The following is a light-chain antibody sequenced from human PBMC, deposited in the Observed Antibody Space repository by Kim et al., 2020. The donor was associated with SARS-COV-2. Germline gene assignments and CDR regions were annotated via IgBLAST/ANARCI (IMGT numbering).Light chain of an antibody. J-gene: IGKJ2*01. CDR1: LSLVYNDGNTY. CDR2: KVS. V-gene: IGKV2-30*01. CDR3: MQGTRSPPNT. Sequence: PASISCSSSLSLVYNDGNTYLSWFQQRPGQSPRRLIYKVSNRDSGVPDRFSGSGSGTDFTLKITRVEAEDVVIYYCMQGTRSPPNTFGQGTKLEI.